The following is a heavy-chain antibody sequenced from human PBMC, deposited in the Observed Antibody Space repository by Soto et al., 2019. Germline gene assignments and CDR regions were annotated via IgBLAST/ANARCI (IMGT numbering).Heavy chain of an antibody. D-gene: IGHD5-12*01. CDR1: GGSVSGSYY. CDR2: IYFSGST. J-gene: IGHJ5*02. V-gene: IGHV4-61*01. Sequence: PSETLSLTCTVSGGSVSGSYYWSWIRQPPGKGLEWIGYIYFSGSTKYNPSLKSRVIMSVDTSKNQFSLKLTSVIAADTAVYYCGRGSGYNKINWFDPWGQGTLVTVSS. CDR3: GRGSGYNKINWFDP.